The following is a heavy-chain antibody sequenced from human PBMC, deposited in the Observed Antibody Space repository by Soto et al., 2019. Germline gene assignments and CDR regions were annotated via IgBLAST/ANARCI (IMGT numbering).Heavy chain of an antibody. J-gene: IGHJ4*02. Sequence: GASVKVSCKASGYTFTDYFIHWVRHAPGQGLDWLGWINPDSGDTEYARKFQGRVTMTRDTSISTVYMDFNSLTSNDTAIYYCARVPAPGRPITSYFWGQGSLVTVSS. CDR1: GYTFTDYF. V-gene: IGHV1-2*02. CDR3: ARVPAPGRPITSYF. D-gene: IGHD1-20*01. CDR2: INPDSGDT.